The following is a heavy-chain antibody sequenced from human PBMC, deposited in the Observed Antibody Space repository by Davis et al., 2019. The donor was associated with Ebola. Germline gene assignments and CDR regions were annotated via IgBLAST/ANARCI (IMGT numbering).Heavy chain of an antibody. D-gene: IGHD6-19*01. J-gene: IGHJ5*02. CDR1: GFTFSSYA. V-gene: IGHV3-9*01. CDR2: ISWNSGSI. Sequence: SLKISCAASGFTFSSYAMHWVRQAPGKGLEWVSGISWNSGSIGYADSVKGRFTISRDNAKNSLYLQMNSLRAEDTAVYYCARVGAVAHNWFDPWGQGTLVTVSS. CDR3: ARVGAVAHNWFDP.